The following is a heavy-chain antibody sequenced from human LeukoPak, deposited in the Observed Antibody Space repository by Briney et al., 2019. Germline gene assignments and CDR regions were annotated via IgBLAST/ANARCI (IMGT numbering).Heavy chain of an antibody. CDR1: GGSISSGGYS. CDR3: ARAPDDFWSGYEFDP. D-gene: IGHD3-3*01. V-gene: IGHV4-30-2*01. CDR2: IYHSGST. J-gene: IGHJ5*02. Sequence: SETLSLTCAVSGGSISSGGYSWSWIRQPPGKGLEWIGYIYHSGSTYYNPSLKSRVTISVDRSKNQFSLKLSSVTAADTAVYYCARAPDDFWSGYEFDPCGQGTLVTVSS.